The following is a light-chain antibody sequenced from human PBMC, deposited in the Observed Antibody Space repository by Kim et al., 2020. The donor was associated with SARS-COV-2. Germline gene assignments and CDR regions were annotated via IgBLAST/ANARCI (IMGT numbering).Light chain of an antibody. CDR1: QSIGFS. V-gene: IGKV3-11*01. J-gene: IGKJ2*01. Sequence: SMTPGGRPACSCRASQSIGFSLGRYQHKPGQAPRLLIYSASMRATGIPARFSASGYGTDFTLTISSLEPEDSAVYYCHQRNRWPDTFGQGTKLEIK. CDR2: SAS. CDR3: HQRNRWPDT.